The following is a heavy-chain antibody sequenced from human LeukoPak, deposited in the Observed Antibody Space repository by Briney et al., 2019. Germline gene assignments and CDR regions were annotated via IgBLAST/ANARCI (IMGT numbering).Heavy chain of an antibody. CDR1: GYTFTSYA. CDR3: ASKAGLGYCSGGSCDYYYGMDV. D-gene: IGHD2-15*01. CDR2: INAGNDHT. J-gene: IGHJ6*02. Sequence: GASVKVSCKASGYTFTSYAMHWVRQAPGQRLEWMGWINAGNDHTKYSQKFQGRVTITRDTSASTAYMELSSLRSEDTAVYYCASKAGLGYCSGGSCDYYYGMDVWGQGTTVTVSS. V-gene: IGHV1-3*01.